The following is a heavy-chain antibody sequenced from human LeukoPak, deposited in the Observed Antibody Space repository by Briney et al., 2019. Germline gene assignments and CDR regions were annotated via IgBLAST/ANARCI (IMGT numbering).Heavy chain of an antibody. Sequence: PGGSLRLSCAASGFTFSSYSMNWVRQAPGKGLEWVSSISSSSSYIYYADSVKGRFTISRDNAKNSLYLQMNSLRAEDTAVYYCARDLLYDILTGPSFDYWGQGTLVTVSS. D-gene: IGHD3-9*01. CDR1: GFTFSSYS. CDR3: ARDLLYDILTGPSFDY. CDR2: ISSSSSYI. V-gene: IGHV3-21*01. J-gene: IGHJ4*02.